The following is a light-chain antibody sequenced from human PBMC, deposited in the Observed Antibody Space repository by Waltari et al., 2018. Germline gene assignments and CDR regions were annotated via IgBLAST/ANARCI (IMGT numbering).Light chain of an antibody. CDR1: SSAVGNYNL. CDR2: EVT. CDR3: CSYVGLGTYV. Sequence: QSGLAQRASASGSPGQSITITCTGTSSAVGNYNLVPWYQQRPGKAPRLLIYEVTKRAPGTSDRFSASKSGNTASLSISGLQAQEDEADYYCCSYVGLGTYVFGTGTKVTV. J-gene: IGLJ1*01. V-gene: IGLV2-23*02.